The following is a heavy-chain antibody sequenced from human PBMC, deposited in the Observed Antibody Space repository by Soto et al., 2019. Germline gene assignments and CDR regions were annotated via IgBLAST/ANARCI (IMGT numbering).Heavy chain of an antibody. CDR2: IYHSGGT. CDR3: ARTMTTSGWFDP. CDR1: GGPITSGGYS. Sequence: PSETLSLTCAVSGGPITSGGYSWSWIRQLPGKGLEWIGYIYHSGGTYYNPSLKSRVTLSIDRTKKQFSLKLKSVTAADTAVYFCARTMTTSGWFDPWGQGTLVTVSS. J-gene: IGHJ5*02. D-gene: IGHD4-17*01. V-gene: IGHV4-30-2*01.